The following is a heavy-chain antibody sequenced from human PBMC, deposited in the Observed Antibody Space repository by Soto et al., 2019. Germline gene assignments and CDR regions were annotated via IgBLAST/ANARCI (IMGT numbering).Heavy chain of an antibody. CDR3: AKDRGRAVGARGSVQVANHFDC. CDR2: INESGGRI. J-gene: IGHJ4*02. Sequence: EVILLESGGGLVQPGGSLRLSCAASGFSFSNYSLSWVRQAPGKGLEWISGINESGGRINYADAVKGRFTMSRDNSRSTLYLQMNSLGAEDTAVYYCAKDRGRAVGARGSVQVANHFDCWGQGVLVTVSS. V-gene: IGHV3-23*01. D-gene: IGHD5-12*01. CDR1: GFSFSNYS.